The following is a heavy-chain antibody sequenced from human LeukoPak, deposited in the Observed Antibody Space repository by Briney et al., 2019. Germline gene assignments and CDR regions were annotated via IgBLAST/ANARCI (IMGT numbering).Heavy chain of an antibody. CDR3: AKDLEASYSGWYFDY. J-gene: IGHJ4*02. CDR1: GFTFSDYN. D-gene: IGHD6-19*01. Sequence: PGGSLRLSCAASGFTFSDYNMNWVRQAPGKGLEWVSYITNGGSTIHHADSVKGRYTISRDNSKNTVYLQMNNLRAEDTAVYFCAKDLEASYSGWYFDYWGQGTLVTVSS. CDR2: ITNGGSTI. V-gene: IGHV3-11*01.